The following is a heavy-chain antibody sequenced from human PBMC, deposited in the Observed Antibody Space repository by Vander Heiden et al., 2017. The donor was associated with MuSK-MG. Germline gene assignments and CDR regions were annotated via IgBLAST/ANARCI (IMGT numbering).Heavy chain of an antibody. J-gene: IGHJ6*02. CDR3: ARARSEPMVRGVTPYYYYGMDV. CDR1: GGSFSGYY. V-gene: IGHV4-34*01. CDR2: INHSGST. D-gene: IGHD3-10*01. Sequence: QVQLQQWGAGLLKPSETLSLTCAVYGGSFSGYYWSWIRQPPGKGLEWIGEINHSGSTNYNPSLKSRVTISVDTSKNQFSLKLSSVTAADTAVYYCARARSEPMVRGVTPYYYYGMDVWGQGTTVTVSS.